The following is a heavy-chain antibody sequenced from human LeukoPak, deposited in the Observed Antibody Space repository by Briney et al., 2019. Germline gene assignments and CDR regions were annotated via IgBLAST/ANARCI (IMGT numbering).Heavy chain of an antibody. Sequence: SETLSLTCAVYGGSFSGYYWSWIRQPPGKGLEWIGEIIHSGSTNYNPSLKSRVTISVDTSKNQFSLKLSSVTAADTAVYYCATASHYDFWSGYNAFDIWGQGTMVTVSS. CDR3: ATASHYDFWSGYNAFDI. D-gene: IGHD3-3*01. V-gene: IGHV4-34*12. CDR1: GGSFSGYY. CDR2: IIHSGST. J-gene: IGHJ3*02.